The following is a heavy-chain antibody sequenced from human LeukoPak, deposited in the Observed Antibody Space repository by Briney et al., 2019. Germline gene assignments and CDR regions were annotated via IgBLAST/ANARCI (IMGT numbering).Heavy chain of an antibody. J-gene: IGHJ4*02. Sequence: PGRSLRLSCAASGFTFSSYGMHWVRQAPGKGLEWVAVIWYDGSNKYYADSVKGRFTISRDNSKNTLYLQMNSLRAEDTAVYYCAREYYYDSSGKDYWGQGTLVTVFS. CDR1: GFTFSSYG. V-gene: IGHV3-33*01. CDR3: AREYYYDSSGKDY. D-gene: IGHD3-22*01. CDR2: IWYDGSNK.